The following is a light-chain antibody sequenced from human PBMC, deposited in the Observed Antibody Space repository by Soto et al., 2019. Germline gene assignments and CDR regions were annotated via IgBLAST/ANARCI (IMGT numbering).Light chain of an antibody. J-gene: IGKJ5*01. CDR3: QHYQVGQPIA. CDR1: QSDGTR. Sequence: PGERATLSCRASQSDGTRLACYQHKTGQAPSLLMSGASSRATGIPDRFSGSGSETDFTLTISRLEPEDFALYYCQHYQVGQPIAFGRGTRLEIK. V-gene: IGKV3-20*01. CDR2: GAS.